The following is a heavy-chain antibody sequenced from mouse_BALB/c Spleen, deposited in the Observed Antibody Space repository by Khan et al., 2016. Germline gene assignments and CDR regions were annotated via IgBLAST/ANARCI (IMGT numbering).Heavy chain of an antibody. CDR2: FMNGVSYT. CDR3: ARDDRWFAY. Sequence: EVELVESGGGLVKPGGSLKLSCAASGFTFSDYYMYWFRQTPEKRLVWVPTFMNGVSYTYYPYSVTGRLPISRDNAKNNLYLQMRRLKSEDTAMYYCARDDRWFAYWGQGTLVTVSA. D-gene: IGHD2-14*01. J-gene: IGHJ3*01. CDR1: GFTFSDYY. V-gene: IGHV5-4*02.